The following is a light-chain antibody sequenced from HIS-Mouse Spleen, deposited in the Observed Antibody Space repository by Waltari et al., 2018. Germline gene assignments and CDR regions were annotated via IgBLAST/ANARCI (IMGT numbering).Light chain of an antibody. J-gene: IGLJ2*01. CDR1: SSNIGAGYD. CDR2: GNS. V-gene: IGLV1-40*01. CDR3: QSYDSSLSGSV. Sequence: QSVLTQPPSVSGAPGQRVTIPCTGSSSNIGAGYDVHWYQPLPGTAPKLLIYGNSNRPSGVPDRFSGSKSGTSASLAITGLQAEDEADYYCQSYDSSLSGSVFGGGTKLTVL.